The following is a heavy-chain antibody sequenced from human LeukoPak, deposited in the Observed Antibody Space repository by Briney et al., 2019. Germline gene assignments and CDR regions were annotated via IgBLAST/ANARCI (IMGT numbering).Heavy chain of an antibody. CDR1: GVSVSATGVG. J-gene: IGHJ3*02. V-gene: IGHV2-5*02. CDR2: IYWDDDK. CDR3: ARDHDGYDI. Sequence: SGPTLVNPTQTLTLTCTFSGVSVSATGVGVGWMRQAPGKALEWLGLIYWDDDKRYSPSLENRLTITKDTSKNQVVLMMTNMEPVDTGTYYCARDHDGYDIWGQGTMVTVSS.